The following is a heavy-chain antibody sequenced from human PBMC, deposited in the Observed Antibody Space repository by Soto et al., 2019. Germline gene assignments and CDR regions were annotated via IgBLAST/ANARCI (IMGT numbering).Heavy chain of an antibody. Sequence: GGSLRLSGAASGFTFSNAWMNWVRQAPGKGLEWVGRIKSKTDGGTTDYAAPVKGRFTISRDDSKNTLYLQMNSLKTEDTAVYYCTTYHGDLREVDLFDYWGQGTLVTVSS. CDR1: GFTFSNAW. J-gene: IGHJ4*02. CDR2: IKSKTDGGTT. V-gene: IGHV3-15*07. CDR3: TTYHGDLREVDLFDY. D-gene: IGHD4-17*01.